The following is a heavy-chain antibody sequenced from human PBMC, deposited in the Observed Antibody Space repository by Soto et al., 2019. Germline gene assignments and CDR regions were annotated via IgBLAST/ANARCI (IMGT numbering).Heavy chain of an antibody. J-gene: IGHJ4*02. CDR3: TSLNWRWLGVPPDY. CDR1: NFTVRHAW. CDR2: IRSKTDGGTA. D-gene: IGHD6-19*01. Sequence: GGEVRDSGVASNFTVRHAWMNGVRQALGKGREWVGRIRSKTDGGTADYAAPVKGRVTISRDESKNTLYLQMNSLKTEDTAVYYCTSLNWRWLGVPPDYWGQGTLVTVSS. V-gene: IGHV3-15*07.